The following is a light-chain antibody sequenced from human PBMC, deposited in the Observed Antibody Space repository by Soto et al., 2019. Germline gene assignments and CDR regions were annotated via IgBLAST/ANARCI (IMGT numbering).Light chain of an antibody. V-gene: IGLV2-14*01. CDR1: SSDIGTYNY. CDR3: SSYTSSSTYV. J-gene: IGLJ1*01. Sequence: QSALTQPASVSGSPEQSITVSCTGTSSDIGTYNYVSWYQQHPGKAPKLMMSEVSNRPSGVSNRFSGSKSGNTASLTISGLQAEDEADYYCSSYTSSSTYVFGTGTKLTVL. CDR2: EVS.